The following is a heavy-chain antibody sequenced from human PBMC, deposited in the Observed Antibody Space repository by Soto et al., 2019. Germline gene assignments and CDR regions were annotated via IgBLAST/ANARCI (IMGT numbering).Heavy chain of an antibody. CDR2: ISGSGTNT. D-gene: IGHD5-12*01. Sequence: EVRLLESGGGVIQPGGSLRLSCAASGFTFSSYVMSWVRQAPGTGLEWVSGISGSGTNTYYADSVKGRFTISRDNSKNTLYLQMTSLRAEDTAEYYCAKDNSPYSGYNSFDSWGEGTLVTVSS. CDR1: GFTFSSYV. V-gene: IGHV3-23*01. J-gene: IGHJ4*02. CDR3: AKDNSPYSGYNSFDS.